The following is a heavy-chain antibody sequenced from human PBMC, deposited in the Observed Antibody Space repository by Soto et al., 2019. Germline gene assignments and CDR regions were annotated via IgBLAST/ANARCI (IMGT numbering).Heavy chain of an antibody. CDR3: AKVWGGAFDI. D-gene: IGHD3-10*01. Sequence: SETLSLTCTVSGGSISSYYWSWIRQPPGKGLEWIGYIYYSGSTNYIPSLKSRVTISVDTSKNQFSLKLSSVTAADTAVYYCAKVWGGAFDIWGQGTMVNVAS. J-gene: IGHJ3*02. CDR2: IYYSGST. CDR1: GGSISSYY. V-gene: IGHV4-59*01.